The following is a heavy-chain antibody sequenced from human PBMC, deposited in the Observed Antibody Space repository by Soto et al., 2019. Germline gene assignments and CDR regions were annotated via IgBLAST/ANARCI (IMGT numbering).Heavy chain of an antibody. CDR2: ISYDGSNK. CDR1: GFTFSSYD. Sequence: PGGSLRLSCAGSGFTFSSYDMHWVRQAPGKGLEWVAVISYDGSNKYYADCVKGRFTISRDNSKNALYLQMNSLRAEDTAVYYCARGDYHDTSGPFSDAFDIWGPGTMVTVSS. J-gene: IGHJ3*02. CDR3: ARGDYHDTSGPFSDAFDI. D-gene: IGHD3-22*01. V-gene: IGHV3-30*03.